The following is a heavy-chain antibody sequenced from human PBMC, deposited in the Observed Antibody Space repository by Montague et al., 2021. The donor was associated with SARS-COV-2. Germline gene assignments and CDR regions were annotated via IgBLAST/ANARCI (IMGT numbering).Heavy chain of an antibody. CDR2: ICDSGTT. D-gene: IGHD6-13*01. CDR1: SGDSGKYY. Sequence: SGDSGKYYWTWIRQPPGKRLEWIGYICDSGTTNYGPSLKRRVTMSLDRAKNQFSLNLRSLTAADTAVYYCARGYISTWFFNYFDPWGQGVLVTVSS. V-gene: IGHV4-61*01. CDR3: ARGYISTWFFNYFDP. J-gene: IGHJ5*02.